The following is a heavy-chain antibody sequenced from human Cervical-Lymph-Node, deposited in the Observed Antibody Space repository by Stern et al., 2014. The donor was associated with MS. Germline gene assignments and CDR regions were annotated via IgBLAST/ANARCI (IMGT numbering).Heavy chain of an antibody. J-gene: IGHJ5*02. Sequence: QVQLVQSGAEVKKPGSSVKVSCQASGGTLISYPISWVRQAPGTGLEWLGGIMPILGTSNYAHKFQGRVTITADESTTTIYMELRSLKSEDTAVYYCARHLGSHESGWFDPWGQGTLVTVSS. CDR3: ARHLGSHESGWFDP. V-gene: IGHV1-69*01. D-gene: IGHD1-26*01. CDR2: IMPILGTS. CDR1: GGTLISYP.